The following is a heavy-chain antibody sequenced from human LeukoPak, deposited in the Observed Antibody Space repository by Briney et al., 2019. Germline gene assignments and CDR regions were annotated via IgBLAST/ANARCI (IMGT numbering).Heavy chain of an antibody. D-gene: IGHD5-12*01. V-gene: IGHV4-38-2*02. Sequence: SETLSLTCTVSGGSISSGYYWGWIRQPPGKGLEWIGSIYHSGSTYYNPSLKSRVTISVDTSKNQFSLKLTSVTAADTAVYYCATPGDGIVATIFDYWGQGTLVTVSS. CDR2: IYHSGST. CDR3: ATPGDGIVATIFDY. CDR1: GGSISSGYY. J-gene: IGHJ4*02.